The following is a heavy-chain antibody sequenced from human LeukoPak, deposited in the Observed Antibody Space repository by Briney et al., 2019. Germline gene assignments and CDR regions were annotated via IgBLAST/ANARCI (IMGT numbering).Heavy chain of an antibody. CDR3: AREGKYSSGWITAFDI. CDR2: INPSGGST. CDR1: GYTFTSYY. Sequence: EASVKVSCKASGYTFTSYYMHWVRQAPGQGLEWMGIINPSGGSTSYAQKFQGRVTMTRDTSTSTVYMELSSLRSEDTAVYYCAREGKYSSGWITAFDIWGQGTMVTVSS. V-gene: IGHV1-46*01. D-gene: IGHD6-19*01. J-gene: IGHJ3*02.